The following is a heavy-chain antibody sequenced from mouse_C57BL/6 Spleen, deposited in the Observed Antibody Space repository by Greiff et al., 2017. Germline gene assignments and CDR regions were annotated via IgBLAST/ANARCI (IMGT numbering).Heavy chain of an antibody. V-gene: IGHV2-5*01. D-gene: IGHD1-1*01. CDR1: GFSLTSYG. Sequence: VQLQQSGPGLVQPSQSLSITCTVSGFSLTSYGVHWVRQSPGKGLEWLGVIWRGGSTDYNAAFMSRLSITKDNSKSQVFFKMNSLQADDTAIYYCAKKGAHYYGSSFYYAMDYWGQGTSVTVSS. CDR2: IWRGGST. J-gene: IGHJ4*01. CDR3: AKKGAHYYGSSFYYAMDY.